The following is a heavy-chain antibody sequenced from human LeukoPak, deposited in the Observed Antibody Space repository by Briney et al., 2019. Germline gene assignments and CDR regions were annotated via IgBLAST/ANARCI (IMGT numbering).Heavy chain of an antibody. CDR3: AKAWAAAGTFAS. V-gene: IGHV3-23*01. J-gene: IGHJ4*02. Sequence: PGGSLRLSCAASAFTFSSYAMSWVRQAPGKGLEWVSAIIGSGGDTYYADSVQGRFTISRDTSKNMLYLQMNSLRAEDTAVYYCAKAWAAAGTFASWGQGTLVTVSS. CDR2: IIGSGGDT. D-gene: IGHD6-13*01. CDR1: AFTFSSYA.